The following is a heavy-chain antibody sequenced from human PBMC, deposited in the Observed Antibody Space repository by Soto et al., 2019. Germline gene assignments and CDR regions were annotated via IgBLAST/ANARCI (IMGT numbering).Heavy chain of an antibody. V-gene: IGHV1-69*06. CDR3: ARGGRGKKAGYNGLVSLGY. CDR2: IIPIFNST. J-gene: IGHJ4*02. Sequence: QVQLVQSGAEVKTPGSSLKVSCKVSGSRFSNYVISWVRQAPGHGLEWLGRIIPIFNSTKYAQNFQGRVTITADKSTSTASWDLSSLRSDDTAVYYCARGGRGKKAGYNGLVSLGYWGQGTLVTVSS. D-gene: IGHD2-2*02. CDR1: GSRFSNYV.